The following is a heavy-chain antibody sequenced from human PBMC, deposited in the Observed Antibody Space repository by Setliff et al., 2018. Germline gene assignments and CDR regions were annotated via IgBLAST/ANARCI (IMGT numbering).Heavy chain of an antibody. V-gene: IGHV3-21*01. CDR2: ISSSSSYI. CDR1: GFTFSSYS. D-gene: IGHD3-10*01. Sequence: GASVRLSCAASGFTFSSYSMNWVRQAPGKGLEWVSSISSSSSYIYYADSVKGRFTISRDNAKNSLYLQMNSLRAEDTAVYYCARDPGYGSGIYYYYYYYMDVWGKGTTVTVSS. CDR3: ARDPGYGSGIYYYYYYYMDV. J-gene: IGHJ6*03.